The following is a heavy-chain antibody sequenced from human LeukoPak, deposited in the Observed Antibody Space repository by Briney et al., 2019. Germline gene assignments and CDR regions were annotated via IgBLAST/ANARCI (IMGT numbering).Heavy chain of an antibody. V-gene: IGHV1-8*01. CDR2: MNPNSGNT. Sequence: ASVKVSCKASGYTFTSYDINWVRQATGQGLEWMGWMNPNSGNTGYAQKFQGRVTMTRNTSISTAYRELSSLRSEATPVYYCARGRVSRRGPSAYYFDYWGQGTLVTVSS. CDR3: ARGRVSRRGPSAYYFDY. CDR1: GYTFTSYD. D-gene: IGHD3-10*01. J-gene: IGHJ4*02.